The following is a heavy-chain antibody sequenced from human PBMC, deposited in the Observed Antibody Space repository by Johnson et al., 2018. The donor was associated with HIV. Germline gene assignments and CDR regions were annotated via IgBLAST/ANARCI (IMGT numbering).Heavy chain of an antibody. D-gene: IGHD3-3*01. Sequence: MLLVESGGGMVQPGRSLRLSCVASGFTFFSYGMHWVRQAPGKGLEWVANIKEDGSEKYYVDSVKGRFTISRDNAENSLYLQMSSLRVADTAVYYCARDRRQFLEWLSDAFDIWCQGTMVTVSS. CDR1: GFTFFSYG. CDR3: ARDRRQFLEWLSDAFDI. CDR2: IKEDGSEK. V-gene: IGHV3-7*01. J-gene: IGHJ3*02.